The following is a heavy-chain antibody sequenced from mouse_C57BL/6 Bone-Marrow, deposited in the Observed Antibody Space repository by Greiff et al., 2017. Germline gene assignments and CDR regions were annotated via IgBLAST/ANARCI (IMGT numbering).Heavy chain of an antibody. CDR1: GYTFTDYY. V-gene: IGHV1-26*01. CDR3: ARWHYGPYWYFDV. Sequence: VQLQQSGPELVKPGASVKISCKASGYTFTDYYMNWVKQSHGKSLEWIGDINPNNGGTSYNQKFKGKATLTVDKSSSTAYMELRSLTSEDSAVYYCARWHYGPYWYFDVWGTGTTVTVSS. J-gene: IGHJ1*03. CDR2: INPNNGGT. D-gene: IGHD1-1*01.